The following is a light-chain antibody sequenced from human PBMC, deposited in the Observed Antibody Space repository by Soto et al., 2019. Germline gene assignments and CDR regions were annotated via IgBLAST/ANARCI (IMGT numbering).Light chain of an antibody. CDR1: QSIRSNY. CDR2: DAS. CDR3: QQRSNWPPIT. J-gene: IGKJ5*01. Sequence: VLSQSQGTLPXXPREXPTLXXCXLQSIRSNYLAWYQQKPGQAPRLLIYDASNSATGIPARFSGGGSGTDFTLTIDNLEPEDFAIYYCQQRSNWPPITFGQGTRMEIK. V-gene: IGKV3-11*01.